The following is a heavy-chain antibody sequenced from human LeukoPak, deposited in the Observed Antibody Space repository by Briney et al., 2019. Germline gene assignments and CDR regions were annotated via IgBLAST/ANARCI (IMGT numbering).Heavy chain of an antibody. CDR1: GYTFTGYY. CDR3: ARPHYDYVWGSFLDI. CDR2: INPNSGGT. J-gene: IGHJ3*02. V-gene: IGHV1-2*02. D-gene: IGHD3-16*01. Sequence: ASVKVSCKSSGYTFTGYYMHGVRQAPGQGVEWMGWINPNSGGTNYAQKFQGRVTMTRDTSISPAYMELSRLRSDDTAAYYCARPHYDYVWGSFLDIWGQATMVTVSS.